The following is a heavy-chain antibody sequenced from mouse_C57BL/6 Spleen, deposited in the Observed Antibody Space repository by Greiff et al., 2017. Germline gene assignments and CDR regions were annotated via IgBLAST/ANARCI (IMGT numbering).Heavy chain of an antibody. CDR3: ARPFDYGYFDD. Sequence: VQLQQPGAELVMPGASVKLSCKASGYTFTSYWMHWVKQRPGQGLEWIGEIDPSDSYTNYNQKFKGKSTLTVDKSSSTAYMQLSSLTSEDSAVYYCARPFDYGYFDDWGKGTTLTVSS. J-gene: IGHJ2*01. D-gene: IGHD2-4*01. CDR2: IDPSDSYT. V-gene: IGHV1-69*01. CDR1: GYTFTSYW.